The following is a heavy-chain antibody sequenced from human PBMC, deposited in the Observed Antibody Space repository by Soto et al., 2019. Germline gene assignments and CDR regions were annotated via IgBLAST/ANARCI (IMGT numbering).Heavy chain of an antibody. Sequence: VASVKVSCKASGYTFTSYAMHWVRQAPGQRLEWMGWINAGNGNTKYSQKFQGRVTITRDTSTSTAYMELSSLRSEDTAVYYCARDFKYSSGWYPSVERWGQGTLVTSPQ. J-gene: IGHJ4*02. CDR1: GYTFTSYA. CDR3: ARDFKYSSGWYPSVER. CDR2: INAGNGNT. V-gene: IGHV1-3*01. D-gene: IGHD6-19*01.